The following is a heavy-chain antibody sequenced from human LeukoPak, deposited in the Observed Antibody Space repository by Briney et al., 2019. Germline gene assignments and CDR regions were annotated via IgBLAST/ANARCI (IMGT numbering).Heavy chain of an antibody. V-gene: IGHV3-23*01. D-gene: IGHD3-10*01. CDR2: IVGSGDTT. J-gene: IGHJ4*02. Sequence: GGSLRLSCAASGFTFSSYAMSLVRQAPGKGLEWVANIVGSGDTTYYVDSVKGRFTISRDDSKNTLNLQMNSLRAEDTAVYFCANGYYGSGDIDYWGQGTLVTVSS. CDR3: ANGYYGSGDIDY. CDR1: GFTFSSYA.